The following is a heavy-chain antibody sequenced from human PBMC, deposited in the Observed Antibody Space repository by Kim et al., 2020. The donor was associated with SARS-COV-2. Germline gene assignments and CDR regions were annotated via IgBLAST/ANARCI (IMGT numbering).Heavy chain of an antibody. CDR1: GFTFSSYA. J-gene: IGHJ4*02. CDR2: ISGSGGST. Sequence: GGSLRLSCAASGFTFSSYAMSWVRQAPGKGLEWVSAISGSGGSTYYADSVKGRFTISRDNSKNTLYLQMNSLRAEDTAVYYCAKGGLSRDGYNYGLFAYWGQGTLVTVSS. D-gene: IGHD5-12*01. CDR3: AKGGLSRDGYNYGLFAY. V-gene: IGHV3-23*01.